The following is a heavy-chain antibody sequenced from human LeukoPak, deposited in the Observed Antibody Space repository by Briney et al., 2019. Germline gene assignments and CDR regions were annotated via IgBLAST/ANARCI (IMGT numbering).Heavy chain of an antibody. J-gene: IGHJ4*02. CDR1: GFTFSTYA. V-gene: IGHV3-23*01. CDR3: AKYDEGPYSSFDY. D-gene: IGHD2-21*01. Sequence: GGSLRLSCAASGFTFSTYAMSWVRQAPGKGLEWVSAISGSGGSTYYADSVKGRLTISRDNSKNTLYLQMNSLRAEDTAIYYCAKYDEGPYSSFDYWGQGTLVTVSS. CDR2: ISGSGGST.